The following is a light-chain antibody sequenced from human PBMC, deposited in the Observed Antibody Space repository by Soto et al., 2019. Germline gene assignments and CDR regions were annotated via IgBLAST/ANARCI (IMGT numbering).Light chain of an antibody. V-gene: IGLV2-14*01. J-gene: IGLJ3*02. CDR1: SRDIDNYNY. Sequence: QSALTQPASVSGSPGQSITISCTGSSRDIDNYNYVSWYQQHPDKAPKLMIYEVSNRPSGVSNRFSGSKSGNTASLTISGLQAEDEADYYCSSYTSSSTWVFGGGTKLTVL. CDR2: EVS. CDR3: SSYTSSSTWV.